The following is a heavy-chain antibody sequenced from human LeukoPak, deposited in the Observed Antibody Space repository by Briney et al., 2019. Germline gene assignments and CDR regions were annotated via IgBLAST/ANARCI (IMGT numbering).Heavy chain of an antibody. CDR3: AKRPVYTSGWYYFDS. J-gene: IGHJ4*02. D-gene: IGHD6-19*01. CDR2: ISHGGST. Sequence: SETLSLTCAVDGGSFGDYFWTWIRQSPGKGLEWIGEISHGGSTNYNPSFESRVAISVDTSKKEFSLKLTSVTAADTAVYYCAKRPVYTSGWYYFDSWGQGTLVTVSS. V-gene: IGHV4-34*01. CDR1: GGSFGDYF.